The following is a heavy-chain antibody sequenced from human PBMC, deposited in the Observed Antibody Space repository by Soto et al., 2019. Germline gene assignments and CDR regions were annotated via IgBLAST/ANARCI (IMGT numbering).Heavy chain of an antibody. D-gene: IGHD6-19*01. V-gene: IGHV3-64*01. J-gene: IGHJ4*02. Sequence: EVQLVESGGGLVQPGGSLRLSCAAGGFAFSSFPMHWVRQAPGKRLEYVSAISSNGVNTYSANSVKGRFTISRDNSKNTLYLQMGSLRAEDMAVYYCARANSGWYGPFDYWGQGTLVTVSS. CDR2: ISSNGVNT. CDR1: GFAFSSFP. CDR3: ARANSGWYGPFDY.